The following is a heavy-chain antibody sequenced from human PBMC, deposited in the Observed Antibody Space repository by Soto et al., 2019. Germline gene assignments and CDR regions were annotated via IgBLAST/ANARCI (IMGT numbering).Heavy chain of an antibody. Sequence: GGSLRLSCAASGFTFSSYGMHWVRQAPGKGLEWVAVIWYDGSNKYYADSVKGRFTISRDNSKNTLYLQMNSLRAEDTAVYYCARTYSGYDYLFDYWGQGTLVTVSS. CDR3: ARTYSGYDYLFDY. CDR1: GFTFSSYG. D-gene: IGHD5-12*01. CDR2: IWYDGSNK. J-gene: IGHJ4*02. V-gene: IGHV3-33*01.